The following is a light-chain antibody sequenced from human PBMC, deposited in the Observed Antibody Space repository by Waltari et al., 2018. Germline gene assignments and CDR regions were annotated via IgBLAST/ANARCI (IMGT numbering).Light chain of an antibody. CDR2: LAS. J-gene: IGKJ2*01. CDR1: QSLLYSNGYND. CDR3: MQARQTPDT. Sequence: DIVMTQSPLSLPVTPGEPASISCRSSQSLLYSNGYNDLDWYLQKPGQSPQLLIYLASHRASGVPDRFSGSGSGTDFTLKISRVEAEDVGIYYCMQARQTPDTFGQGTKLEIK. V-gene: IGKV2-28*01.